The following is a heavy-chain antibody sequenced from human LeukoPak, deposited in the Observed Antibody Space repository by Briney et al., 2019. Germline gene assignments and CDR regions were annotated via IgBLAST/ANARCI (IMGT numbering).Heavy chain of an antibody. CDR1: GYTLTELS. D-gene: IGHD5-24*01. Sequence: ASVKVSCKASGYTLTELSMHWVRQAPGKGLEWMGGFDPEDGETIYAQKFQGRVTMTEDTSTDTAYMELSSLRSEDTAVYYCATVVKMATHQPNFDYWGQGTLVTVSS. J-gene: IGHJ4*02. V-gene: IGHV1-24*01. CDR3: ATVVKMATHQPNFDY. CDR2: FDPEDGET.